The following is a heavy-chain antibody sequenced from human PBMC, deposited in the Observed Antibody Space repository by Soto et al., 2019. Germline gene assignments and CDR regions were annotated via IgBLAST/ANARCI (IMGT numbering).Heavy chain of an antibody. Sequence: QVQLVQSGAEVKKPGSSVKVSCKASGGTFSSYAISWVRQAPGQGLEWMGGIIPIFGTANYAQKFQGRVTITADESTSTAYMELSSLRSEDTDVYYCARYPTQQLDPYYFDYWGQGTLVTVSS. J-gene: IGHJ4*02. V-gene: IGHV1-69*01. D-gene: IGHD6-13*01. CDR3: ARYPTQQLDPYYFDY. CDR1: GGTFSSYA. CDR2: IIPIFGTA.